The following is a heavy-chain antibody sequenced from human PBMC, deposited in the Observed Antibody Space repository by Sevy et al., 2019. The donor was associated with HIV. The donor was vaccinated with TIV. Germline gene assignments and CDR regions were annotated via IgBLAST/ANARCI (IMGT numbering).Heavy chain of an antibody. J-gene: IGHJ6*02. D-gene: IGHD1-26*01. CDR1: EFTFSSYW. CDR3: ARSGGSYDYGMDV. Sequence: GGSLRLSCAASEFTFSSYWMSWVRQAPGKGLEWVANIKQDGSEKYYVDCVKGRFTISRDNAKNSLYLQMNSLRAEDTAVYYCARSGGSYDYGMDVWGQGTTVTVSS. CDR2: IKQDGSEK. V-gene: IGHV3-7*01.